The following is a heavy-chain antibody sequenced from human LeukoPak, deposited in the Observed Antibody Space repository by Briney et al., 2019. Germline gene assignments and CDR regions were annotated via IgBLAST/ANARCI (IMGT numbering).Heavy chain of an antibody. D-gene: IGHD6-19*01. CDR1: GYTFTSYV. V-gene: IGHV1-18*01. CDR3: ARDVPQWLVISHPLGYFDY. J-gene: IGHJ4*02. Sequence: ASVKVSCKASGYTFTSYVISWVRQAPGQGVEWMGWISAYNGNTNYAQKLQGRVTMTTDTSTSTAYMELRSLRSDDTAVYYCARDVPQWLVISHPLGYFDYWGQGTLVTVSS. CDR2: ISAYNGNT.